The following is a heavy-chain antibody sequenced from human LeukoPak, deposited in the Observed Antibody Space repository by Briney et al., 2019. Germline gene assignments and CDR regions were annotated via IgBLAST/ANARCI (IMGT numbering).Heavy chain of an antibody. V-gene: IGHV1-69*13. CDR1: GGTFRNYV. D-gene: IGHD2/OR15-2a*01. CDR2: IIPIFGTA. Sequence: SVKVSCKASGGTFRNYVINGVRQAPGQGREWMGGIIPIFGTANYTQKFQGRITITADESTSTTHMELSSLKSEDTAVYYCARDLLADFYTKDSYFYIDVWGKGTPVTVSS. CDR3: ARDLLADFYTKDSYFYIDV. J-gene: IGHJ6*03.